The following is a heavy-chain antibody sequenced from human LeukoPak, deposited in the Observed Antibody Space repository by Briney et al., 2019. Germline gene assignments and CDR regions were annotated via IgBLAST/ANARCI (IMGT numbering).Heavy chain of an antibody. CDR1: GYTFTSYY. Sequence: ASVKVSCKASGYTFTSYYMHWVRQAPGQGLEWMGIINPSGGSTSYAQKFQGRVTMTRDTSTSTVYMELSSLRSEDTAVYYCARPWGLGYCSSTSCPFDAFDIWGQGTMVTVSS. D-gene: IGHD2-2*01. V-gene: IGHV1-46*01. CDR3: ARPWGLGYCSSTSCPFDAFDI. CDR2: INPSGGST. J-gene: IGHJ3*02.